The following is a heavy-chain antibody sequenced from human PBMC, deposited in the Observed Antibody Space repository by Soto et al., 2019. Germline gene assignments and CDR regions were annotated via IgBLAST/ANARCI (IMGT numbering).Heavy chain of an antibody. J-gene: IGHJ4*02. Sequence: VKVSCKASGFTFTSSAVQWVRQARGQRLEWIGWIVVGSGNTNYAQKFQERVTITRDMSTSTAYMELSSLRSEDTAVYYCAAALMGRFLEWLSDWGQGTLVTVSS. CDR3: AAALMGRFLEWLSD. CDR2: IVVGSGNT. D-gene: IGHD3-3*01. CDR1: GFTFTSSA. V-gene: IGHV1-58*01.